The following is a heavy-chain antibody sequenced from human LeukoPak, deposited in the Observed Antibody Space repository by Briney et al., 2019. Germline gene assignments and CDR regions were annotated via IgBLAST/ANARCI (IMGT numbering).Heavy chain of an antibody. Sequence: ASVKVSCKASGGTFSSYAISWVRQAPGQGLEWVGGIIPIFGTANYAQKFQGRATITADESTSTAYMELSSLRSEDTAVYYCARDGRGGLRYFDWLPYYWGQGTLVTVSS. CDR1: GGTFSSYA. J-gene: IGHJ4*02. CDR2: IIPIFGTA. CDR3: ARDGRGGLRYFDWLPYY. V-gene: IGHV1-69*13. D-gene: IGHD3-9*01.